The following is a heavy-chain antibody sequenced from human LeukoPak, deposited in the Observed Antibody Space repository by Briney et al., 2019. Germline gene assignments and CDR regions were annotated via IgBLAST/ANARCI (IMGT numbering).Heavy chain of an antibody. Sequence: ASVKVSCKASGGTFSSYAISWVRQAPGQGLEWMGRIIPILGIANYAQKFQGRVTITADNSTSTAYMELSSLRSEDTAVYYCARVLGGNYYDSSGYYSNWGQGTLVTVSS. CDR2: IIPILGIA. CDR3: ARVLGGNYYDSSGYYSN. J-gene: IGHJ4*02. CDR1: GGTFSSYA. D-gene: IGHD3-22*01. V-gene: IGHV1-69*04.